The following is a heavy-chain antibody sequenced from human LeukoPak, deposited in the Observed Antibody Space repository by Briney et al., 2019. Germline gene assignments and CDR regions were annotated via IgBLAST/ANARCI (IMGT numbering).Heavy chain of an antibody. D-gene: IGHD2-15*01. Sequence: ETLSLTCTVSGYSITSGYYWGWVRQAPGKGLEWVSSLTGSGGTTYYADSVRGRFTISRDNSKNTLYLQMNSLRAEDTAVYYCAKVGIVVVAAATPPFDFWGQGTLVTVSS. CDR1: GYSITSGYY. CDR3: AKVGIVVVAAATPPFDF. V-gene: IGHV3-23*01. CDR2: LTGSGGTT. J-gene: IGHJ4*02.